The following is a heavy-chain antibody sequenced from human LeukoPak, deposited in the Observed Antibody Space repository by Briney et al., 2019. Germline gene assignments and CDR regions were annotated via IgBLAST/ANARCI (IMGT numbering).Heavy chain of an antibody. CDR1: RFTFSRYW. J-gene: IGHJ5*02. Sequence: GGSLRLSCAASRFTFSRYWMSWVRQAPGKGLEWVANIKQDGSEKYYVDSVKGRFTISRDNAKNSLYLQMNSLRAEDTAVYYCARREQTRGRNWFDPWGQGTLVTVSS. CDR3: ARREQTRGRNWFDP. CDR2: IKQDGSEK. V-gene: IGHV3-7*01. D-gene: IGHD3-10*01.